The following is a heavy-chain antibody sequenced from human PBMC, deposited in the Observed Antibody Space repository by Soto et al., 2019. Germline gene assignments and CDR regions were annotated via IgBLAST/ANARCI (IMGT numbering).Heavy chain of an antibody. CDR3: ARGWYTPMDY. J-gene: IGHJ4*02. V-gene: IGHV4-34*01. D-gene: IGHD2-2*02. Sequence: QVQLQQWGAGLLKPSDTLSLTCAVYGGSFSGYYWSWIRQPPGKGLEWIGEIDHSGSTNYNPSLKSRVTKSVDTSKNQFSLKLSSVTAADTAVYYCARGWYTPMDYWGQGTLVTVSS. CDR1: GGSFSGYY. CDR2: IDHSGST.